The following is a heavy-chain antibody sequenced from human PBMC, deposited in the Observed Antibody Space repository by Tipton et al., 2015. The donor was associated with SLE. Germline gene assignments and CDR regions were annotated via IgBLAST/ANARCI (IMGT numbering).Heavy chain of an antibody. Sequence: QSGAEVKKPGSSVKVSCKASGGTFSSYAISWVRQAPGQGLEWMAGIIPIFGTENYAQKFQGRVTITADEATITAYMELSSLRSEDTAVYYCARARRDSWPNYYYYGMDVWGQGTTVTVSS. CDR2: IIPIFGTE. J-gene: IGHJ6*02. D-gene: IGHD6-13*01. CDR3: ARARRDSWPNYYYYGMDV. V-gene: IGHV1-69*01. CDR1: GGTFSSYA.